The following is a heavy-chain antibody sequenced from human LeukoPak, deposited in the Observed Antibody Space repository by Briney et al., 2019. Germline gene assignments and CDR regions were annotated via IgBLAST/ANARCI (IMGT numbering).Heavy chain of an antibody. V-gene: IGHV4-59*01. CDR2: IYYSGST. CDR1: GGSISSYY. Sequence: SETLSLTCTVSGGSISSYYWSWIRQPPGKGLEWIGYIYYSGSTNYNPSLKSRVTISVDTSKNQFSLKLTSVTAADTAVYYCARVDFVGSANWFDPWGQGTLVTVSS. D-gene: IGHD1-26*01. J-gene: IGHJ5*02. CDR3: ARVDFVGSANWFDP.